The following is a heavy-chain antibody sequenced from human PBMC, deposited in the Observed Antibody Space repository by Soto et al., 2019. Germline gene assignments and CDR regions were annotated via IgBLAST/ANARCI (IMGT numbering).Heavy chain of an antibody. D-gene: IGHD6-13*01. V-gene: IGHV1-8*01. CDR2: MNPNSGNT. CDR1: GYTFTSYD. Sequence: GASVKVSCKASGYTFTSYDINWVRQATGQGLEWMGWMNPNSGNTGYAQKFQGRVTMTRNTSISTAYMELSSLRSEDTAVYYCARGSPHLPYSSSWYFWFDPWGQGTLVTVSS. CDR3: ARGSPHLPYSSSWYFWFDP. J-gene: IGHJ5*02.